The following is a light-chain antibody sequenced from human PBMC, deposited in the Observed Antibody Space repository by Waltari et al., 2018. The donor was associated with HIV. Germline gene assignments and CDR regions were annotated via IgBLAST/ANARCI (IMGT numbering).Light chain of an antibody. Sequence: DIVMTQSPDSLAVSLGERATINCKSSQSVLFSSNNKNYLAWYQQKPGQPPKLLLYWASTRESAVLDRFSGSGSGADFTLTISSLQAEDVAVYYCQQYYSTPLTFGGGTKVEIK. V-gene: IGKV4-1*01. CDR3: QQYYSTPLT. CDR1: QSVLFSSNNKNY. CDR2: WAS. J-gene: IGKJ4*01.